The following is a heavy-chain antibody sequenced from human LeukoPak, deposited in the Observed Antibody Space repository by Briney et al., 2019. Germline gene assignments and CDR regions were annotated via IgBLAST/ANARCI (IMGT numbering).Heavy chain of an antibody. CDR3: ARDGVLRYFDWLSPPYYFDY. J-gene: IGHJ4*02. Sequence: GRSLRLSCAASGFTFSSYAMHWVRQAPGKGLEWVAVISYDGSNKYYADSVKGRFTISRDNSKNTLYLQMNSLRAEDTAVYCCARDGVLRYFDWLSPPYYFDYWGQGTLVTVSS. CDR1: GFTFSSYA. CDR2: ISYDGSNK. V-gene: IGHV3-30-3*01. D-gene: IGHD3-9*01.